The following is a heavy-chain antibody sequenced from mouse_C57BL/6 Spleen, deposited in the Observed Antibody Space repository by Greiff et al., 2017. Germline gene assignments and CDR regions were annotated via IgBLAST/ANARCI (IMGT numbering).Heavy chain of an antibody. D-gene: IGHD1-1*01. J-gene: IGHJ1*03. V-gene: IGHV1-5*01. Sequence: VQLQQSGTVLARPGASVKMSCKTSGYTFTSYWMHWVKQRPGQGLEWIGAIYPGNSDTSYNQKFKGKAKLTAVTSASTAYMELSSLTNEDSAVYYCTVITTVVRGYFDVWGTGTTVTVSS. CDR1: GYTFTSYW. CDR3: TVITTVVRGYFDV. CDR2: IYPGNSDT.